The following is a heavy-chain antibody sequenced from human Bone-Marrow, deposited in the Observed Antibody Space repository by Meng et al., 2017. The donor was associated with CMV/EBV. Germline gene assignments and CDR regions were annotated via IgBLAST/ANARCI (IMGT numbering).Heavy chain of an antibody. D-gene: IGHD2-2*01. Sequence: GESLKISCVASGFTFSSYWMSWVRQAPGKGLEWVANIKQDGSEKYYVDSVKGRFTIYRDNAKNSLYLQMNSLGAEDTAVYYCARDYPGYCSSTSCPVDYWGQGTLVTVSS. CDR1: GFTFSSYW. J-gene: IGHJ4*02. CDR3: ARDYPGYCSSTSCPVDY. V-gene: IGHV3-7*01. CDR2: IKQDGSEK.